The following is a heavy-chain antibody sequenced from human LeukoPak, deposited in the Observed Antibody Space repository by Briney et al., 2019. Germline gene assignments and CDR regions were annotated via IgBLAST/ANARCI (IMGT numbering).Heavy chain of an antibody. Sequence: GGSLRLSCAASGFTVSSNYMSWVRQAPGKGLEWVSVIYSGGSTYYADSVKGRFTISRDNSKNTLYLQMNSLRAEDTAVYYWARESSSGWKNWSDPWGQGTLVTVSS. D-gene: IGHD6-19*01. CDR1: GFTVSSNY. J-gene: IGHJ5*02. CDR3: ARESSSGWKNWSDP. V-gene: IGHV3-53*01. CDR2: IYSGGST.